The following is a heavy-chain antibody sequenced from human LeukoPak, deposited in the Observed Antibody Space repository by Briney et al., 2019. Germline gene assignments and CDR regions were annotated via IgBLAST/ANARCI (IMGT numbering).Heavy chain of an antibody. Sequence: ASVKVSCKVSAYTLTELSMHWVRQAPGKGLEWMGGFDPEDGETIYAQKFQGRVTMTEDTSTDTAYMELSSLRSEDTAVYYCATHYDILTGYRYWGQGTLVTVSS. CDR1: AYTLTELS. CDR3: ATHYDILTGYRY. CDR2: FDPEDGET. D-gene: IGHD3-9*01. V-gene: IGHV1-24*01. J-gene: IGHJ4*02.